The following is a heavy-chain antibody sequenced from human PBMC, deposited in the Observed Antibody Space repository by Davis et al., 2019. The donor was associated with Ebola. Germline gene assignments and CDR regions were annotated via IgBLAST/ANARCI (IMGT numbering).Heavy chain of an antibody. Sequence: GESLKISCAASGFTFSRHAMNWVRQAPGKGLEWVAVISGDGRTTFHADSVKGRFTISRDNSKNTLYLQMNSLRAEDTAVYYCAKKVTMVGSWGQGTLVTVSS. CDR3: AKKVTMVGS. CDR2: ISGDGRTT. D-gene: IGHD3-10*02. CDR1: GFTFSRHA. V-gene: IGHV3-23*01. J-gene: IGHJ4*02.